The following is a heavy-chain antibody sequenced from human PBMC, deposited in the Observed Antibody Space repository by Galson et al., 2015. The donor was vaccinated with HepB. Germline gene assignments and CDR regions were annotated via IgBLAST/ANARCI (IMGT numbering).Heavy chain of an antibody. CDR2: ISGSGDNT. V-gene: IGHV3-23*01. CDR3: AKDRSDSSSWYRFDY. J-gene: IGHJ4*02. CDR1: GFSFNNYA. Sequence: SLRLSCAASGFSFNNYAMSWVRQAPGKGLEWVSAISGSGDNTYYADSVRGRFTISRDNSKSTLYLQMSSLRAEDTALYYCAKDRSDSSSWYRFDYWGQGTLLTVSS. D-gene: IGHD6-13*01.